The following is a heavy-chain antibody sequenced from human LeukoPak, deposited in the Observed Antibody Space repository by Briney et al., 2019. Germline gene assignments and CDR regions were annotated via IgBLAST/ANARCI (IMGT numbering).Heavy chain of an antibody. CDR2: IYTGGST. J-gene: IGHJ4*02. Sequence: ASQTLSLTCTASGGSISSGSYYWSWIRQPAGKGLEWIGRIYTGGSTNYNPSLKSRVTISVDTSKNQFSLKLTSVTAADTAVYYCAREGSGSYWGQGTLVTVSS. CDR3: AREGSGSY. V-gene: IGHV4-61*02. CDR1: GGSISSGSYY. D-gene: IGHD1-26*01.